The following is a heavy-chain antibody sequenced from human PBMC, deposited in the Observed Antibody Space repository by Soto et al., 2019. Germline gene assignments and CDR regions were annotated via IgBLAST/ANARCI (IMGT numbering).Heavy chain of an antibody. CDR1: GYTFTGYY. Sequence: GASVKVSCKASGYTFTGYYMHWVRQAPGQRLEWMGWINASNGNTKYSQKFQGRVTITRDTSASTAYMELSSLRSEDTAVYYCARDDYYDSSGYALWGQGTLVTVSS. J-gene: IGHJ4*02. V-gene: IGHV1-3*01. D-gene: IGHD3-22*01. CDR2: INASNGNT. CDR3: ARDDYYDSSGYAL.